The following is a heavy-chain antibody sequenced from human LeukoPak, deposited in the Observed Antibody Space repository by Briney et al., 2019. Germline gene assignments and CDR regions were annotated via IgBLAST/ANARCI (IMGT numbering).Heavy chain of an antibody. CDR3: AKDKVSSGYLGYYYYGMDV. Sequence: GGSLRLSCAASGFTFSSYAMSWVRQAPGKGLEWVSAISGSGGSTYYADSVKGRFTISRDNSKNTLYLQMNSLRAEDTAVYYCAKDKVSSGYLGYYYYGMDVWDQGTTVTVSS. V-gene: IGHV3-23*01. D-gene: IGHD3-22*01. CDR1: GFTFSSYA. CDR2: ISGSGGST. J-gene: IGHJ6*02.